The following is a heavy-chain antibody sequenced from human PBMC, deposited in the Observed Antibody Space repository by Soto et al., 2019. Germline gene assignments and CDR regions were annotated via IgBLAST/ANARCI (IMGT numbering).Heavy chain of an antibody. J-gene: IGHJ4*02. D-gene: IGHD5-18*01. Sequence: PGGSLRLSCAASGFTFSSYAMSWVRQAPGKGLEWVSAIRGSGGSTYYADSVKGRFTISRDNSKHTLYLQMNSLRAEDTAVYYCAKDRAVMDTAMVFDDYWGQGTLVTVSS. V-gene: IGHV3-23*01. CDR3: AKDRAVMDTAMVFDDY. CDR2: IRGSGGST. CDR1: GFTFSSYA.